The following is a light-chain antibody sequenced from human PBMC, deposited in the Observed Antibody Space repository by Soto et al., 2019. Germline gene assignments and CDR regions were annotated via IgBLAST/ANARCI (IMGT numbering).Light chain of an antibody. J-gene: IGKJ2*01. CDR2: GAS. Sequence: EIVMTQSPATLSLSPGERAALSCRASQGISSELAWYQQKPGQPPRLLIYGASTRATGVPARFTGSGSGSDFTLTISGLQSEDFAVYYCQQYYNPPYTFGQGSKLEI. V-gene: IGKV3-15*01. CDR1: QGISSE. CDR3: QQYYNPPYT.